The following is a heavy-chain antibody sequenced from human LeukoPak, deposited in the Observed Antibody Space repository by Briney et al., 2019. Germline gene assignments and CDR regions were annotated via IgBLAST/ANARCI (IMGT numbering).Heavy chain of an antibody. CDR2: ISAYNGNT. CDR1: GYTFTSYG. D-gene: IGHD3-22*01. V-gene: IGHV1-18*01. J-gene: IGHJ1*01. Sequence: ASVKVSCKASGYTFTSYGISWVRQAPGQGLEWMGWISAYNGNTNYAQKFQGRVNMTRDTSISTAYMELSRLRSDDTAVYYCARGYYDSSDFEYFQHWGQGTLVTVSS. CDR3: ARGYYDSSDFEYFQH.